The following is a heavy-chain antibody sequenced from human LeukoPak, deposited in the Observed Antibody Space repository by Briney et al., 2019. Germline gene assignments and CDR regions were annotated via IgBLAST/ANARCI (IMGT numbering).Heavy chain of an antibody. J-gene: IGHJ3*02. CDR3: ARFLPWFGELFRGIDAFDI. Sequence: PSETLSLTCTVSGGSISSRPYYWGWVRQPPGKGLEWIGTISYSGTTYYSPSLKSRVTISLDTSKNQFSLKLSSVTAADTAVYYCARFLPWFGELFRGIDAFDIWGQGTMVTVSS. CDR1: GGSISSRPYY. CDR2: ISYSGTT. V-gene: IGHV4-39*07. D-gene: IGHD3-10*01.